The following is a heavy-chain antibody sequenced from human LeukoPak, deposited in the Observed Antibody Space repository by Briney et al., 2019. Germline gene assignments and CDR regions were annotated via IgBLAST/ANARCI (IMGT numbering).Heavy chain of an antibody. J-gene: IGHJ4*02. CDR1: GGSFSGYY. CDR2: INHSGST. CDR3: EAEDGIRYFDWFDY. D-gene: IGHD3-9*01. Sequence: SETLSLTCAVYGGSFSGYYWSWIRQPPGKGLEWIGEINHSGSTNYNPSLKSRVTISVDTSKNQFSLKLSSVTAADTAVYYFEAEDGIRYFDWFDYWGQGTLVTVSS. V-gene: IGHV4-34*01.